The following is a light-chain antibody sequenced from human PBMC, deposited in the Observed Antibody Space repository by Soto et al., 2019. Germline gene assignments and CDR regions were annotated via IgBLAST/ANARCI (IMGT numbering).Light chain of an antibody. J-gene: IGKJ5*01. Sequence: EIVLTQFPGTLSLSPGESATLSCRTSESISSSYLAWYQQKPGQAPRLLIYDASNRATGIPARFSGSGSGTDFTLTISSLEPEDFAVYYCQQRSNWPPITFGQGTRLEIK. CDR3: QQRSNWPPIT. CDR1: ESISSSY. CDR2: DAS. V-gene: IGKV3-11*01.